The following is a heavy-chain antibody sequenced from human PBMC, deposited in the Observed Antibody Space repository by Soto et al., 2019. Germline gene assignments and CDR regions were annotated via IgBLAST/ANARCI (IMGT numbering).Heavy chain of an antibody. CDR1: GGTFSSYA. J-gene: IGHJ4*02. D-gene: IGHD5-12*01. CDR3: ARVGQEGGYGQEDY. V-gene: IGHV1-69*12. Sequence: QVQLVQSGAEVKKPGSSVKVSCKASGGTFSSYAISWVRQAPGQGLEWMGGIIPIFGTANYAQKFQGRVTXXAXEXMSTAYMELSSLRSEYPAVYYCARVGQEGGYGQEDYWGQGTLVTVSS. CDR2: IIPIFGTA.